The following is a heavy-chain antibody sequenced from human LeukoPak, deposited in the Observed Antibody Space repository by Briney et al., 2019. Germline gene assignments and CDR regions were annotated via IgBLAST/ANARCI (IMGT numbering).Heavy chain of an antibody. CDR1: GFTFSSYS. D-gene: IGHD6-13*01. J-gene: IGHJ4*02. CDR2: ISSSSSYI. CDR3: ARVGGSSRFVYFDY. V-gene: IGHV3-21*01. Sequence: KAGGSLRLSCAASGFTFSSYSMNWVRQAPGKGLEWVSSISSSSSYIYYADSVKGRFTISRDNAKNSLYLQMNSLRAEDTAVYYCARVGGSSRFVYFDYWGQGTLVTVSS.